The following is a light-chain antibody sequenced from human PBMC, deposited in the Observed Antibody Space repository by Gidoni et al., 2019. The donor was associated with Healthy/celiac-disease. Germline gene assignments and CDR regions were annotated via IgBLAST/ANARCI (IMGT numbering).Light chain of an antibody. V-gene: IGKV3-11*01. CDR1: QSVSSY. CDR3: QQRSNWPPFS. CDR2: DAS. Sequence: EIMLTQSPATLSLSPGERATLSCRASQSVSSYLAWYQQKPGQAPRLLIYDASNRATGIPARFSGSGSGTDFNLTISSLEPEDFAVYYCQQRSNWPPFSFGQGTKLEIK. J-gene: IGKJ2*03.